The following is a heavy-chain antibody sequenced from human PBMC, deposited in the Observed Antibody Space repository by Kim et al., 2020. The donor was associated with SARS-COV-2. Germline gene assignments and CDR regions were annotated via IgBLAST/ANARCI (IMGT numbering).Heavy chain of an antibody. CDR2: INSDGSTT. CDR1: GFIFSTYT. V-gene: IGHV3-74*01. D-gene: IGHD3-16*01. J-gene: IGHJ4*02. Sequence: GGSLRLSCAASGFIFSTYTMHWVRQGPGKGLLWVSRINSDGSTTTYADSVKGRFTISRDNAKNTLYLQMNSLRDEDTAVYYCARANNHAYDYWGQGTLVTVSS. CDR3: ARANNHAYDY.